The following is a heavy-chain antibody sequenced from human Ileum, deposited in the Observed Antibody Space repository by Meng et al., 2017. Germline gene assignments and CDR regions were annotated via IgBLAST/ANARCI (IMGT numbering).Heavy chain of an antibody. CDR1: GFSFSNYA. V-gene: IGHV3-23*01. J-gene: IGHJ4*02. CDR2: IGSTT. Sequence: EVRLLESGGGWVQPGGSLRLSCAASGFSFSNYAMDWVRQAPGKGLEWISTIGSTTYYADSVKGRFTVSRDTSKNTLYLQMNSLRAEDAAVYYCARGCNNINCYFRNWGQGTLVTVSS. D-gene: IGHD2-21*01. CDR3: ARGCNNINCYFRN.